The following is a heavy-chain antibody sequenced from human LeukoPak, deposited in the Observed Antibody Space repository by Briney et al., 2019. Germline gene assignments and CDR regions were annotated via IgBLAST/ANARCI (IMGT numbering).Heavy chain of an antibody. CDR2: INPNSGGT. V-gene: IGHV1-2*02. J-gene: IGHJ4*02. Sequence: ASVNVSCKASGYTFTGYYMHWVRQAPGQGLEWMGWINPNSGGTNYAQKFQGRVTMTRDTSISTAFMELSRLRSDDTAVYYCARSAQYYYGSGSYYKNFDYWGQGTLVTVSS. D-gene: IGHD3-10*01. CDR1: GYTFTGYY. CDR3: ARSAQYYYGSGSYYKNFDY.